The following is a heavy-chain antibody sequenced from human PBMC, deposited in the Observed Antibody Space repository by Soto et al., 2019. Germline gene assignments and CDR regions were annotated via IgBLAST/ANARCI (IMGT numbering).Heavy chain of an antibody. CDR3: ARARSRGYNYGYCLDY. D-gene: IGHD5-18*01. V-gene: IGHV3-7*01. J-gene: IGHJ4*02. CDR1: GLTFSSYW. Sequence: GGSLRLSCAASGLTFSSYWMSWVRQAPGKGLEWVANIKKDGSEKYYVDSVKGRFTISRDNAKNSLYLQMNSLRAEDTAVYYCARARSRGYNYGYCLDYWGQGTLVTVSS. CDR2: IKKDGSEK.